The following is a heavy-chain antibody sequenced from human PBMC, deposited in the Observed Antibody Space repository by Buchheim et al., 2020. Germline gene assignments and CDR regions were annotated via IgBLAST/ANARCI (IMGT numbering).Heavy chain of an antibody. CDR2: IYYSGST. Sequence: QVQLQESGPGLVKPSQTLSLTCTVSGGSISSGDYYWSWIRQPPGKGLEWIGYIYYSGSTYYNPSLQSRVTISVDTSKNQFSLKLSSVTAADTAVYYCARMAAGRFVWLGGYYFDYWGQGTL. CDR3: ARMAAGRFVWLGGYYFDY. CDR1: GGSISSGDYY. D-gene: IGHD6-19*01. J-gene: IGHJ4*02. V-gene: IGHV4-30-4*01.